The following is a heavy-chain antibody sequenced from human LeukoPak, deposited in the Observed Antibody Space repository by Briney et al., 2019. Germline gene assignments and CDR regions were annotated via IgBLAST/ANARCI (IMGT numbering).Heavy chain of an antibody. Sequence: GGSLLLSCAASGFTFSSYWMSWVRPAPGKGLEWVANINEGGSGKHYVDSVKGRFTISTDNAKNSLYLQMNSLRAEDTAVYYCARRGAGYCSGGSCPGTFSYHYYGMDVWGQGTTVTVSS. CDR1: GFTFSSYW. V-gene: IGHV3-7*01. CDR3: ARRGAGYCSGGSCPGTFSYHYYGMDV. CDR2: INEGGSGK. J-gene: IGHJ6*02. D-gene: IGHD2-15*01.